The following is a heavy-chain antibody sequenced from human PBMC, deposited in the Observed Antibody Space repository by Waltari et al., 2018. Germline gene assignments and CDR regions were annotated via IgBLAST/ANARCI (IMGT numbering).Heavy chain of an antibody. J-gene: IGHJ5*02. CDR2: VSHSGST. Sequence: QVQLQESGPGLVKPSETLSLTCTVSGGPISNFYWSWIRQPPGKGLEWIGYVSHSGSTNYNPSFKSRVTISVDTSRRQFSLKLTSVTAADTAVYFCARERSMVRGISWFDPWGQGTLVTVSS. CDR1: GGPISNFY. V-gene: IGHV4-59*01. D-gene: IGHD3-10*01. CDR3: ARERSMVRGISWFDP.